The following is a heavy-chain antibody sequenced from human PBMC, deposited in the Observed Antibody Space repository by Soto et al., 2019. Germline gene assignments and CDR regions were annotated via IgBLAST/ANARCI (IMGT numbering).Heavy chain of an antibody. D-gene: IGHD2-15*01. J-gene: IGHJ4*02. V-gene: IGHV3-30-3*01. CDR2: ISYDGSNK. Sequence: HPGGSLRLSCAASGFTFSSYAMHWVRQAPGKGLEWVAVISYDGSNKYYADSVKGRFTISRDNSKNTLYLQMNSLRAEDTAVYYCAKDGDIVVVVAATRGYDYWGQGTLVTVSS. CDR3: AKDGDIVVVVAATRGYDY. CDR1: GFTFSSYA.